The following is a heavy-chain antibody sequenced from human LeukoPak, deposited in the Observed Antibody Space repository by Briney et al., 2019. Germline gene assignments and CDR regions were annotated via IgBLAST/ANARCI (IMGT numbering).Heavy chain of an antibody. CDR2: MDEYGSDI. CDR1: GFDFSGFS. D-gene: IGHD2-2*01. Sequence: GGSLRLSCVVSGFDFSGFSMSWVRQGPGKGREWVAIMDEYGSDIFYVESVKGRFIISRANARNSLYLQMNNLRAEDTAVYYCARPRGCGSARCNNFDYWGQGTLVTVSS. V-gene: IGHV3-7*01. CDR3: ARPRGCGSARCNNFDY. J-gene: IGHJ4*02.